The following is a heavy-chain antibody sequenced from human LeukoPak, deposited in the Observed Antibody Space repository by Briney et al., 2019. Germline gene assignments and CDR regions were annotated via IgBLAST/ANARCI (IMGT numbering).Heavy chain of an antibody. J-gene: IGHJ4*02. D-gene: IGHD4-17*01. V-gene: IGHV4-39*01. Sequence: SETLSLTCTVSGGSISSSSYYWGWVRQPPRKGLEWIGNIYYSGSTYYNASLQSRVTISVDTSKNQFSLKLSSVTAADTAVYYCARRATTVTLNYWGQGTLVTASS. CDR1: GGSISSSSYY. CDR3: ARRATTVTLNY. CDR2: IYYSGST.